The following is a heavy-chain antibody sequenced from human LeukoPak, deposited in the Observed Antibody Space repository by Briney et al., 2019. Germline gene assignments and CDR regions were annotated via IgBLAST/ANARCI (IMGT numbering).Heavy chain of an antibody. J-gene: IGHJ4*02. CDR3: VRGQAAAWGLDY. V-gene: IGHV3-74*01. CDR2: ISTDARTI. CDR1: GFAFSSNW. Sequence: GGSLRLSCAASGFAFSSNWMHWVRQAPGKGLVWVSHISTDARTITYAAFVKGRFTISRDNAKNTLYLQMNSLRAEDTALYYCVRGQAAAWGLDYWGQGTLVTVSS. D-gene: IGHD6-13*01.